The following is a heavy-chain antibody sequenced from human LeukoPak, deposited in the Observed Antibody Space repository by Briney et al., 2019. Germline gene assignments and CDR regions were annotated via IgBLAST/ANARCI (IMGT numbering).Heavy chain of an antibody. Sequence: ASVKVSCKISGYTLNDISVHWVRRPPGKGLEWMGGVDPDDGQRVYAQRFQGRVTMTEDTSTNTAYMELSGLRSEDTAVYFCAAVSGHYTLLDAWGQGALVTVST. V-gene: IGHV1-24*01. CDR1: GYTLNDIS. J-gene: IGHJ5*02. D-gene: IGHD4-11*01. CDR2: VDPDDGQR. CDR3: AAVSGHYTLLDA.